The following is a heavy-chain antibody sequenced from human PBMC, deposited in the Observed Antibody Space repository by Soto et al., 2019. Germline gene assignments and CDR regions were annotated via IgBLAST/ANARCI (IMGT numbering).Heavy chain of an antibody. D-gene: IGHD1-20*01. V-gene: IGHV1-2*04. CDR2: INPKSGGT. Sequence: QVQLVQSGAEVKKPGASVRVSCKASGYSFTDYHIHWVRQAPGQGLEWLGRINPKSGGTSTAQKFQGWVTMTRDRSISTVYMELTRLRSDDTAVYFCARDQQKYNPSFYHYYAMDLWGQGTTVTVSS. J-gene: IGHJ6*02. CDR3: ARDQQKYNPSFYHYYAMDL. CDR1: GYSFTDYH.